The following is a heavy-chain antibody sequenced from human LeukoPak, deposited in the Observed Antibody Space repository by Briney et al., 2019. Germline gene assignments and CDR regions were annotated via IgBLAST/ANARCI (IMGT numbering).Heavy chain of an antibody. CDR3: ATITYRSRSWVLDS. D-gene: IGHD6-13*01. J-gene: IGHJ4*02. CDR2: IYYSGST. Sequence: SETLSLTCTVSGGSISSYYWSWIRQPPGKGLEWIGYIYYSGSTNYNPSLKSRVTISVDTSKNQFSLKLSSVTAADTAVYYCATITYRSRSWVLDSWGQGTLVTVSS. V-gene: IGHV4-59*01. CDR1: GGSISSYY.